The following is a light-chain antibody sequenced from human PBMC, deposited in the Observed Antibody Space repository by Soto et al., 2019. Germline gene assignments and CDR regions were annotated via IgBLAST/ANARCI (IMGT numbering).Light chain of an antibody. V-gene: IGKV3-15*01. Sequence: EIVMTQSPATLSVSPGERATLSCRASQSVSSNLAWYQQKPGQAPRLLIYGASTRATGIPARFSGSGSGTELTLPISSLQSKDFAFYYCPQYNNWPPWTFGQGTKVEIK. J-gene: IGKJ1*01. CDR3: PQYNNWPPWT. CDR1: QSVSSN. CDR2: GAS.